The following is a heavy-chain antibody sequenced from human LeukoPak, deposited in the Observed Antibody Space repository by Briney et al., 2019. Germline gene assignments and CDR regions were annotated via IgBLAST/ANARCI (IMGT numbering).Heavy chain of an antibody. Sequence: PGGSLRLSCAASGFTFSSYGMNWVRQAPGKGLEWEAFIRYDGRNKYYADSVKGRFTISRDNSKNTLFLQMDSLRPEDTAVFYCAKDPGGDGYNFLDFWGQGTLVTVSS. D-gene: IGHD5-24*01. CDR1: GFTFSSYG. CDR3: AKDPGGDGYNFLDF. J-gene: IGHJ4*02. V-gene: IGHV3-30*02. CDR2: IRYDGRNK.